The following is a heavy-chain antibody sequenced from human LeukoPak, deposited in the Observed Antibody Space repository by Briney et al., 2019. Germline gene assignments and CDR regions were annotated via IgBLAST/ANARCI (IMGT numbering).Heavy chain of an antibody. CDR2: IYWDDDK. CDR3: XXRGESSGYPWDF. D-gene: IGHD3-22*01. V-gene: IGHV2-5*02. Sequence: TXTLTLTCTFSGFSLSTSGVSVGWIRQPPGKALEWLALIYWDDDKRYSPSLKKRLTIIKETSKKQVVLTMTNRDTXXTXXXXXXXRGESSGYPWDFWGQGTLVTVSS. CDR1: GFSLSTSGVS. J-gene: IGHJ4*02.